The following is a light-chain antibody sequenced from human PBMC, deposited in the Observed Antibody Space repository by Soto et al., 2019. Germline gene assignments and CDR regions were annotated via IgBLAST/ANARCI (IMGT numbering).Light chain of an antibody. CDR3: QQYDNLPPDT. Sequence: DIQMTQSPSSLSASVGDRGTITCQASQDISNYLNWYQQKPGKAPKLLIYDASNLETGVPSRFSGSGSGTAFTFTISCLQPEDIVTYYCQQYDNLPPDTFGGGTEVEI. V-gene: IGKV1-33*01. CDR1: QDISNY. CDR2: DAS. J-gene: IGKJ4*01.